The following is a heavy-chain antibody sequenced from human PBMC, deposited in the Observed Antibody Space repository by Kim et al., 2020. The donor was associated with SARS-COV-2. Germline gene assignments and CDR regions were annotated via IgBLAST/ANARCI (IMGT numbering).Heavy chain of an antibody. CDR3: AKDPREYSSGWLFDY. D-gene: IGHD6-19*01. J-gene: IGHJ4*02. CDR1: GFTFSSYG. V-gene: IGHV3-30*18. Sequence: GGSLRLSCAASGFTFSSYGMHWVRQAPGKGLEWVAVISYDGSNKYYADSVKGRFTISRDNSKNTLYLQMNSLRSEDTAVYYCAKDPREYSSGWLFDYWGQVTLVPVSS. CDR2: ISYDGSNK.